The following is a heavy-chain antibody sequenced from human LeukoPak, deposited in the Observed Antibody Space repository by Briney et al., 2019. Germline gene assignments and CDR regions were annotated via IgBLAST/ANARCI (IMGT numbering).Heavy chain of an antibody. V-gene: IGHV3-48*03. J-gene: IGHJ4*02. D-gene: IGHD3-10*01. CDR3: AREFRGVTRYFDY. CDR2: ISSSGSTK. Sequence: GGSLRLSCAASGFTFSSYEMNWVRQAPGKGLEWVSYISSSGSTKYYADSVKGRFTISRDNAKNSLHLQMNSLRAEDTAVYYCAREFRGVTRYFDYWGQGTLVTVSS. CDR1: GFTFSSYE.